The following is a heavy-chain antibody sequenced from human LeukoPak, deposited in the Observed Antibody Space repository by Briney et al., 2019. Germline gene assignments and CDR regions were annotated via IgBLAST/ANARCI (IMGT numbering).Heavy chain of an antibody. D-gene: IGHD1-1*01. V-gene: IGHV3-48*01. CDR1: GFTFNNYD. Sequence: GGSLRFSCAASGFTFNNYDMNWVRQAPGKGLEWVSYISSSSSIIYYADSVKGRFTISRDTAKNSLYLQMNSLRAEDTAVYYCAKAFTTGTPSDYWGQGTLVTVSS. J-gene: IGHJ4*02. CDR3: AKAFTTGTPSDY. CDR2: ISSSSSII.